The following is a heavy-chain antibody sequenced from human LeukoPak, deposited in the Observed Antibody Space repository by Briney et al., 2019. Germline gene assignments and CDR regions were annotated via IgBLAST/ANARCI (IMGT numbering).Heavy chain of an antibody. D-gene: IGHD5-24*01. J-gene: IGHJ2*01. Sequence: PSETLSLTCTVYGDSISSYYWNWIRQPAGKGLEWIGRIYTSGSTNYNPSLKSRVTISVDKSKNQFSLKLSSVTAADTAVYYCARAVAGRDGSLRYIDVWGRGTLVTVSS. CDR1: GDSISSYY. CDR3: ARAVAGRDGSLRYIDV. V-gene: IGHV4-4*07. CDR2: IYTSGST.